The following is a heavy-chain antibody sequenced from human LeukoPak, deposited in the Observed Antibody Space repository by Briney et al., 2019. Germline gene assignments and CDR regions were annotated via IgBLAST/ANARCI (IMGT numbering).Heavy chain of an antibody. V-gene: IGHV3-48*03. CDR3: ARGAFR. Sequence: GGSLRLSCAASGFTFSTYEMNWVRQAPGKGLEWVSYISNGGGIIYYADSVKGRFTISRDNAKNSLYLQMNSLRAEDTAVYYCARGAFRRGQGTLVTVSS. CDR2: ISNGGGII. CDR1: GFTFSTYE. J-gene: IGHJ4*02.